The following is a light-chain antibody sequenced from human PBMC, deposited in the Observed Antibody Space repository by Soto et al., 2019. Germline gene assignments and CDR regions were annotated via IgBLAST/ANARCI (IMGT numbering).Light chain of an antibody. Sequence: EIVLTQSPATLSLSPGERATLSCRASQSVSSYLAWYQQKPGQAPRLLIYDASNRATDIPARFSGSGSGTDFPLTISSLEPEDFAVYYCLQRRGWPWTFGQGTRVEI. CDR2: DAS. J-gene: IGKJ1*01. CDR3: LQRRGWPWT. V-gene: IGKV3-11*01. CDR1: QSVSSY.